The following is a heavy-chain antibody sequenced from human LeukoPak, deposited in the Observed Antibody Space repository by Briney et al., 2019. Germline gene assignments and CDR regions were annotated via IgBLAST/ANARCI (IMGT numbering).Heavy chain of an antibody. D-gene: IGHD3-22*01. Sequence: SETLSLTCTVSGYSISSGDYWGWIRQPPGKGLEWIGSIYHSGSTYYNPSLKSRVTISVDTSKNQFSLKLSSVTAADTAVYYCARDKYYDSSGYYRPDAFDSWGQGTMVTVSS. J-gene: IGHJ3*02. CDR1: GYSISSGDY. CDR3: ARDKYYDSSGYYRPDAFDS. CDR2: IYHSGST. V-gene: IGHV4-38-2*02.